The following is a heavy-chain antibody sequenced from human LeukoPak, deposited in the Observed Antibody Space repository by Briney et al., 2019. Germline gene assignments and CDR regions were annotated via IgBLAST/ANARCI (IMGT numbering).Heavy chain of an antibody. CDR3: ARRLWYYDILTGYTHGYYMDV. Sequence: PSETLSLTCAVYGGSFSGYYWSWIRQPPGKGLEWIGEINHSGSTNYNPSLKSRVTISVDTSKNQFSLKLSSVTAADTAVYYCARRLWYYDILTGYTHGYYMDVWGKGTTVTISS. CDR2: INHSGST. J-gene: IGHJ6*03. CDR1: GGSFSGYY. V-gene: IGHV4-34*01. D-gene: IGHD3-9*01.